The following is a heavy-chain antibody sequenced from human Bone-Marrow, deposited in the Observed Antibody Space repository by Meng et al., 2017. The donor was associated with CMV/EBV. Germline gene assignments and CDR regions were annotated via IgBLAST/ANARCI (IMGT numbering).Heavy chain of an antibody. D-gene: IGHD2-21*01. J-gene: IGHJ4*02. Sequence: SETLSLTCTVSGGSISSGGHYWSWIRQHPGKGLEWIGYIYYSGSTYYNPSLKSRVTISVDTSKNQFSLKLSSVTAADTAVYYCARETLAYCGGDCYSLDYWGQGTLVTVSS. V-gene: IGHV4-31*03. CDR2: IYYSGST. CDR3: ARETLAYCGGDCYSLDY. CDR1: GGSISSGGHY.